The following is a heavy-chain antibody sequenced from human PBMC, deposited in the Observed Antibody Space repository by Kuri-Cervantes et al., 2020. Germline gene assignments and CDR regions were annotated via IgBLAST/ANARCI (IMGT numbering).Heavy chain of an antibody. D-gene: IGHD4-17*01. Sequence: GESLKIPCAASGFTFSSYAMHWVRQAPGKGLEWVAVISDDGSSKYYADSVKGRFTISRDNSKNTLYLQMNSLRAEDTAVYYCAKDSKDDYGDYRSASSFDYWGQGTLVTVSS. CDR2: ISDDGSSK. CDR1: GFTFSSYA. CDR3: AKDSKDDYGDYRSASSFDY. J-gene: IGHJ4*02. V-gene: IGHV3-30*04.